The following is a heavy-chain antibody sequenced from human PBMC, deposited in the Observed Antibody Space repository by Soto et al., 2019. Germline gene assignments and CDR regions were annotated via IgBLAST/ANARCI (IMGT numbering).Heavy chain of an antibody. CDR2: INHSGTT. Sequence: SETLSLTCAVSGGSVTSGSYYWSWIRQPPGKGLEWIGEINHSGTTNYNPSLKSRVTISVDTSKMQFSLKLTSVTAADTAVYYCARPRLVGDSSSYYYHWGQGTLVTVSS. CDR1: GGSVTSGSYY. CDR3: ARPRLVGDSSSYYYH. D-gene: IGHD3-22*01. V-gene: IGHV4-34*01. J-gene: IGHJ4*02.